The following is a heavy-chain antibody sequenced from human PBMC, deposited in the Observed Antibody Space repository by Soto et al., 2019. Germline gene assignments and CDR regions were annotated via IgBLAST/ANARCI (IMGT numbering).Heavy chain of an antibody. CDR3: AKDVRGYSYEEGDY. CDR1: GFTFSSYG. Sequence: QVQLVESGGGVVQPGRSLRLSCAASGFTFSSYGMHWVRQAPGKGLEWVAVISNDGSNKYYADSVKGRFTISRDNSKNTLHLQMNSLRAEETAVYYCAKDVRGYSYEEGDYWGQGTLVTVSS. V-gene: IGHV3-30*18. J-gene: IGHJ4*02. CDR2: ISNDGSNK. D-gene: IGHD5-18*01.